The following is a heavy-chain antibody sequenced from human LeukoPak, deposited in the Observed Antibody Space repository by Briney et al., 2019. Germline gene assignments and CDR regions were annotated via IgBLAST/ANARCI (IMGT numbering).Heavy chain of an antibody. D-gene: IGHD3-10*01. V-gene: IGHV1-2*04. Sequence: GASVKVSCKASGYTLTGYYMHWVRQAPGQGLEWMGWINPNSGGTNYAQKFQGWVTMTRDTSISTAYMELSRLRSDDTAVYYCAREERTIWFGERYYGMDVWGQGTTVTVSS. CDR3: AREERTIWFGERYYGMDV. CDR2: INPNSGGT. CDR1: GYTLTGYY. J-gene: IGHJ6*02.